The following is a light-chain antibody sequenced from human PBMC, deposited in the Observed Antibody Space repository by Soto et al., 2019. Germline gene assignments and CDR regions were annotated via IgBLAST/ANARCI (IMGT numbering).Light chain of an antibody. Sequence: QSALTQPPSASGSPGQSVTISCTGTSSDVGGYNFVSWYQHHPGKAPKLMIYEVSKRPSGVPDRFSGSKSANTASVTVSGLQAEDDDYYYCSAYSGSKSFVVFGGGTKLTVL. CDR3: SAYSGSKSFVV. CDR2: EVS. J-gene: IGLJ3*02. V-gene: IGLV2-8*01. CDR1: SSDVGGYNF.